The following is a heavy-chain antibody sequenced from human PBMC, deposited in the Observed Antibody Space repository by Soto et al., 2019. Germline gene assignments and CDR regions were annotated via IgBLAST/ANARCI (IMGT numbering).Heavy chain of an antibody. V-gene: IGHV3-53*01. Sequence: GGSLRLSCAASGFTVSSNYMSWVRQAPGKGLEWVSVIYSGGSTYYADSVKGRFTISRDNSKNTLYLQMNSLRAEDTAVYYCARGGSSSWYPDYFDYWGQGTLVTVSS. CDR2: IYSGGST. J-gene: IGHJ4*02. CDR1: GFTVSSNY. CDR3: ARGGSSSWYPDYFDY. D-gene: IGHD6-13*01.